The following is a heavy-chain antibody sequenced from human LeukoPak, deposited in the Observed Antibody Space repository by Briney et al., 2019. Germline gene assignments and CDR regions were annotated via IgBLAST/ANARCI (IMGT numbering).Heavy chain of an antibody. V-gene: IGHV1-46*01. CDR3: ARSRSLRIGELSLYLDY. Sequence: ASVKVSCKASGYTFTSYYMHWVRQAPGQGLEWMGIINPSGGSTSYAQKFQGRVTMTRDTSTSTVYMELSSLRSEDTAVYYCARSRSLRIGELSLYLDYWGQGTLVTVSS. D-gene: IGHD3-10*01. CDR1: GYTFTSYY. CDR2: INPSGGST. J-gene: IGHJ4*02.